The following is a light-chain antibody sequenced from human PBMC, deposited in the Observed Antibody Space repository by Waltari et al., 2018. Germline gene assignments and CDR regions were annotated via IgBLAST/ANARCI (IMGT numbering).Light chain of an antibody. J-gene: IGLJ2*01. CDR2: DVN. CDR3: NSFAGSDTVV. CDR1: SGDIGAYNS. Sequence: QSALTQPPSASGSPGQSVTISCTGTSGDIGAYNSVNCYRHHPCKAPKLMIYDVNRRPSGVPDRFSGSKSGNTASLTVSGLQPEDEAVYYCNSFAGSDTVVFGGGTTLTVL. V-gene: IGLV2-8*01.